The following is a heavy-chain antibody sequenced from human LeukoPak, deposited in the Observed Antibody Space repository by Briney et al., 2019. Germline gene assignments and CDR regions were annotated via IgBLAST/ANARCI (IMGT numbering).Heavy chain of an antibody. Sequence: SETLSLTCAVYGGSFSDYYWRWLRQPPGKGLEWIGEINHSRSTNYNPSLESRVTISVDTSKNQFSLKVTSVTAADTAVYYCARVGRYYDALTGYATGGSPFDYWGQGTPVTVSS. D-gene: IGHD3-9*01. J-gene: IGHJ4*02. CDR1: GGSFSDYY. CDR2: INHSRST. V-gene: IGHV4-34*01. CDR3: ARVGRYYDALTGYATGGSPFDY.